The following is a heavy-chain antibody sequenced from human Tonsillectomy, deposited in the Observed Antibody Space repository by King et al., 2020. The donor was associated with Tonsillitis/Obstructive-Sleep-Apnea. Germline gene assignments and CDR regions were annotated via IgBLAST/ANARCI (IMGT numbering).Heavy chain of an antibody. CDR3: AKDTPLILRYFDWLSEYYFDS. CDR2: ISGDGGFT. Sequence: VQLVESGGGVVQPGGSLRLSCAASGFTFDDYAMHWVRQAPGKGLEWVSLISGDGGFTYYADSLKGRFTISRDNSKNSLYLQMNSLRTDDTFLYYCAKDTPLILRYFDWLSEYYFDSWGQGTLVTVSS. J-gene: IGHJ4*02. CDR1: GFTFDDYA. D-gene: IGHD3-9*01. V-gene: IGHV3-43*02.